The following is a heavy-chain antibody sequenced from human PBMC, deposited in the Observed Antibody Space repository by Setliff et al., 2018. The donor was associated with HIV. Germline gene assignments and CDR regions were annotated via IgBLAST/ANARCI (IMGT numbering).Heavy chain of an antibody. Sequence: GGSLRLSCVGTGFAFSTFDMNWVRQIPGKGLEWVAAVSPAGDITYYRDSLRGRFIVSRDKSKKMLFLQMNNLGVEDSAIYYCAKPTSGFYPRPDDLWGHGTKVTVSS. CDR1: GFAFSTFD. V-gene: IGHV3-23*01. CDR3: AKPTSGFYPRPDDL. D-gene: IGHD5-12*01. J-gene: IGHJ3*01. CDR2: VSPAGDIT.